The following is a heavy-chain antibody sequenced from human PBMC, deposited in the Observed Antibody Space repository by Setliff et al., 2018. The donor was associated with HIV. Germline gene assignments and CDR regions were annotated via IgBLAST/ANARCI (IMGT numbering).Heavy chain of an antibody. CDR3: AKDYNFWSGFWGNYYNMDV. J-gene: IGHJ6*03. D-gene: IGHD3-3*01. CDR2: ISYDVSIR. V-gene: IGHV3-30*04. Sequence: GGSLRLSCAASRSTCSGCSVHWVRQAPGKGLEWVALISYDVSIRYYADSVKGRFTISRDRSKSTLYLQMNRLRTEDTAVYHCAKDYNFWSGFWGNYYNMDVWGKGTTVTVSS. CDR1: RSTCSGCS.